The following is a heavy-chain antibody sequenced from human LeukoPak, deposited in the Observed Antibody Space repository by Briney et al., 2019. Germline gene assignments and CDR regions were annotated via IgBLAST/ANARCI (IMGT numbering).Heavy chain of an antibody. CDR2: MYYSGST. CDR1: GGSICSGDYY. D-gene: IGHD3-22*01. CDR3: ARPYYYDSRIDP. Sequence: SQTLSLTCTVSGGSICSGDYYWSWIRQPPGKGLEWIAYMYYSGSTYYNPSLKSRVTMSADTSKNQLSLKLSSVTAADTAVYYCARPYYYDSRIDPWGQGILVTVSS. V-gene: IGHV4-30-4*01. J-gene: IGHJ5*02.